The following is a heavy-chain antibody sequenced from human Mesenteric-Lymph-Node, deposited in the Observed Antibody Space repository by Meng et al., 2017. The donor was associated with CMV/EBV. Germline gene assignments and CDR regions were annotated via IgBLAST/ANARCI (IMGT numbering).Heavy chain of an antibody. Sequence: SVKVSCKTSGYSFISYGLSWVRQAPGQGLEWMGWIIPIFGTANYAQKFQGRVTITTDESTSTAYMELSSLRSEDTAVYYCARYWYSSSWYRYYYYGMDVWGQGTTVTVSS. CDR1: GYSFISYG. V-gene: IGHV1-69*05. J-gene: IGHJ6*02. CDR3: ARYWYSSSWYRYYYYGMDV. D-gene: IGHD6-13*01. CDR2: IIPIFGTA.